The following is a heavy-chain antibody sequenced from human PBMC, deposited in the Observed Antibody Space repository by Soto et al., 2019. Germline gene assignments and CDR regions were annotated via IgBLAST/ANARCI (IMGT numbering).Heavy chain of an antibody. V-gene: IGHV3-64D*06. CDR2: ISINGGST. CDR3: VKGEYYYDSSGYYPFDY. CDR1: GFTFSIYA. D-gene: IGHD3-22*01. Sequence: PGGSLRLSCSASGFTFSIYAMHWVRQAPGKGLEYVSSISINGGSTHYADSVKGRFTISRDNSKNTQYLQMSSLRADDTVLYYCVKGEYYYDSSGYYPFDYWGQGT. J-gene: IGHJ4*02.